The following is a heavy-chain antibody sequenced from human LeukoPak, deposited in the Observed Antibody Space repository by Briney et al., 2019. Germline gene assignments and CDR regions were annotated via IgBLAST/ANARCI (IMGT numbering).Heavy chain of an antibody. J-gene: IGHJ5*02. CDR1: GASISGYY. Sequence: SETLSLTCTVSGASISGYYWSWIRQPPGKGLEWIGYVYYSGSANYNPSLKSRVTISVDTSKIQFSLKLSSVTAADTAVYYCARGGGGITIFGVVYNWFDPWGQGTLVTVSS. CDR2: VYYSGSA. CDR3: ARGGGGITIFGVVYNWFDP. V-gene: IGHV4-59*01. D-gene: IGHD3-3*01.